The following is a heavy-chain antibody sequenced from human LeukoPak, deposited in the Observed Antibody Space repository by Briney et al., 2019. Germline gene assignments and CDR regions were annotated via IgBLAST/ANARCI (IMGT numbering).Heavy chain of an antibody. V-gene: IGHV4-30-4*08. J-gene: IGHJ4*02. CDR2: IYYSGST. CDR1: GGSISSGDYY. CDR3: AREVLEVGELSSFDY. D-gene: IGHD3-10*01. Sequence: SQTLSLTCTVSGGSISSGDYYWSWIRQPPGKGLEWIGYIYYSGSTHYNPSLKSRVTISVDTSKNQFSLKLSSVAAADTAVYYCAREVLEVGELSSFDYWGQGTLVTVSS.